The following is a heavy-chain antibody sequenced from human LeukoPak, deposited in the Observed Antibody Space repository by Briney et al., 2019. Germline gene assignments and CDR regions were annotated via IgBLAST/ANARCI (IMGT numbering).Heavy chain of an antibody. CDR1: GFTFSSYS. D-gene: IGHD6-19*01. V-gene: IGHV3-21*01. CDR3: ARDEQWLVKGYFDY. J-gene: IGHJ4*02. CDR2: IGTSSTYI. Sequence: GGSLRLSCAASGFTFSSYSMNWVRQAPGKGLEWVSFIGTSSTYIHYADSVKGRFTISRDNSKNTLYLQMNSLRAEDTAVYYCARDEQWLVKGYFDYWGQGTLVTVSS.